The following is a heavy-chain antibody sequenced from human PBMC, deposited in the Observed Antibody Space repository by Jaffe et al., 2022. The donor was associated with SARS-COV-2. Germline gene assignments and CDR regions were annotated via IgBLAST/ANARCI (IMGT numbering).Heavy chain of an antibody. CDR3: ARDSLMRIVGDDPYYFDY. CDR2: ISYDGSNK. Sequence: QVQLVESGGGVVQPGRSLRLSCAASGFTFSSYAMHWVRQAPGKGLEWVAVISYDGSNKYYADSVKGRFTISRDNSKNTLYLQMNSLRAEDTAVYYCARDSLMRIVGDDPYYFDYWGQGTLVTVSS. D-gene: IGHD1-26*01. V-gene: IGHV3-30-3*01. J-gene: IGHJ4*02. CDR1: GFTFSSYA.